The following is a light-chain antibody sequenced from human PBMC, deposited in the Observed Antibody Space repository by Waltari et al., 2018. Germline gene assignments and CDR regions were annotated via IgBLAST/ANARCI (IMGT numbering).Light chain of an antibody. CDR3: ATWDDSLNGWV. J-gene: IGLJ3*02. V-gene: IGLV1-44*01. CDR2: SYD. CDR1: GSNNVGSNT. Sequence: QSVLTQPPSASGTPGQTVTLSCSRSGSNNVGSNTIHWYQHLPGTAPKLLIYSYDLRRSRVPDRFSGSGFGASASLAISGLQSEDDGHYYCATWDDSLNGWVFGGGTKLTVL.